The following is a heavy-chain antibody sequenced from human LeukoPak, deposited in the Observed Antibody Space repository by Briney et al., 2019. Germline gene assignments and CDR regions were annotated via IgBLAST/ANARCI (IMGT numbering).Heavy chain of an antibody. CDR3: RGGRGYWHYGDYGAHFDY. Sequence: PSETLSLTCTVSSGSISTSNYYWGWVRQPPGKALEWIGNIFYSGSTYYSPSLKSRVTISVDKSKNQFSLKLSSVTTADTAVYYCRGGRGYWHYGDYGAHFDYWGQGTLVTVSS. D-gene: IGHD4-17*01. J-gene: IGHJ4*02. V-gene: IGHV4-39*07. CDR1: SGSISTSNYY. CDR2: IFYSGST.